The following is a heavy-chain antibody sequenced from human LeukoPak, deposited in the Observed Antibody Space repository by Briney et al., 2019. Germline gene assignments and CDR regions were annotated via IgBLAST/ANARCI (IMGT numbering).Heavy chain of an antibody. J-gene: IGHJ4*02. CDR2: INPNSGGT. Sequence: ASVKVSCKASGYTFTGYYMHWVRQAPGQGLEWMGWINPNSGGTNYAQKFQGRVTMTRDTSISTAYMELSRLRSDDTAVYYCARDLVEMATTFLPAGHWGQGTLVTVSS. CDR3: ARDLVEMATTFLPAGH. V-gene: IGHV1-2*02. CDR1: GYTFTGYY. D-gene: IGHD5-24*01.